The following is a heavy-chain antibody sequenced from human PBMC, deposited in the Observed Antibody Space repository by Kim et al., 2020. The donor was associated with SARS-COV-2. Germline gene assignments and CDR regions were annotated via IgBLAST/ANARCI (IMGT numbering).Heavy chain of an antibody. D-gene: IGHD2-2*01. CDR2: IYHIGST. CDR3: ARGVGDIVVVPAASEPYYFHY. CDR1: GGSISSGCSS. Sequence: SETLSLTCAVSGGSISSGCSSCLWLLPPPFTVLYCIWYIYHIGSTYYNPSLKSRVTISVDRSKNQFSLKLSSVTAADTAVYYCARGVGDIVVVPAASEPYYFHYWGQGTLVTVSS. V-gene: IGHV4-30-2*01. J-gene: IGHJ4*02.